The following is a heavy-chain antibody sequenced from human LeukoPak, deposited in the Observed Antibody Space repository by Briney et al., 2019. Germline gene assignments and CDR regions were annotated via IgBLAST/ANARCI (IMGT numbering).Heavy chain of an antibody. CDR3: ARGPPSGSYFR. V-gene: IGHV4-34*01. D-gene: IGHD1-26*01. CDR1: GGSFSGYY. J-gene: IGHJ4*02. CDR2: INHSGST. Sequence: SETLSLTCAVYGGSFSGYYWSWIRQPPGKGLEWIGEINHSGSTNYNPSLKSRVTISVDTSKNQFSLKLSSVTAADTAVYYCARGPPSGSYFRWGQGTLVTVSS.